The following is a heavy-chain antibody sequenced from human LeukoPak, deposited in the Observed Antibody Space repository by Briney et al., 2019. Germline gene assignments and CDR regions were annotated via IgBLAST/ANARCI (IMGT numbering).Heavy chain of an antibody. CDR3: ATGSDFYYDS. V-gene: IGHV3-30-3*01. J-gene: IGHJ5*01. D-gene: IGHD1-26*01. Sequence: PGRSLRLSCIASGFTFTRNCMHWVRQAPGKGLEWVAAIPHDGSSALYADSVKGRFIISRDNSKNTQYLQMNSLRIEDSAVYYCATGSDFYYDSWGQGILVTASS. CDR2: IPHDGSSA. CDR1: GFTFTRNC.